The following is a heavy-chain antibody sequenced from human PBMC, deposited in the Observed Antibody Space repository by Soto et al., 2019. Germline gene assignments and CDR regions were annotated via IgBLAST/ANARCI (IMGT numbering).Heavy chain of an antibody. D-gene: IGHD3-3*01. V-gene: IGHV3-23*01. CDR2: ISGCGGST. CDR1: GFTFSSYA. Sequence: GSLRLSCAVSGFTFSSYAMSLVRRPPGQGLEWVSAISGCGGSTYYAASVQGRFTISRDNSKNTLYLQMNSLSAADTAVYYCAKDGGITIFGVVTHDAFDIWGQGTMVTVSS. CDR3: AKDGGITIFGVVTHDAFDI. J-gene: IGHJ3*02.